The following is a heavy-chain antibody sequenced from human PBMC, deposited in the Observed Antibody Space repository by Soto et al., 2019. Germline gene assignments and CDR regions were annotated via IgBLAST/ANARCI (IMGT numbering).Heavy chain of an antibody. J-gene: IGHJ4*02. CDR2: IKEDGSEK. Sequence: PGGSLRLSCAASGFTFSSYWMSWVRQAPGRGLEWVGNIKEDGSEKYYVDPVNGRFTVSRDNAKNSLYLQMNSLRAEDTAVYYCARATGADKEDYWGQGTLVTVSS. D-gene: IGHD3-10*01. CDR1: GFTFSSYW. CDR3: ARATGADKEDY. V-gene: IGHV3-7*04.